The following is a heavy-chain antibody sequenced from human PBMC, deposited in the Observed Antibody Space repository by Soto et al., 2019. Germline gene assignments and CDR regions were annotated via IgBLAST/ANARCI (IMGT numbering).Heavy chain of an antibody. CDR3: TKEGCSGASGYVGGFDF. D-gene: IGHD2-2*01. Sequence: EVQLVESGGGLVQPGRSLRLSCTASGFTFDDYAMSWFRQAPGQGLEWVALIRNKAFGGTTEYAASVRGRFTISVDDSKSIAYLQMSSLRTEDTGVYYCTKEGCSGASGYVGGFDFWGQGTLVTVSS. V-gene: IGHV3-49*03. CDR1: GFTFDDYA. CDR2: IRNKAFGGTT. J-gene: IGHJ4*02.